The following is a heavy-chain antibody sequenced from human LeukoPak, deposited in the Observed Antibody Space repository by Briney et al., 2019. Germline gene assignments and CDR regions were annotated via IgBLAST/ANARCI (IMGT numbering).Heavy chain of an antibody. J-gene: IGHJ3*02. Sequence: GASVKVSCKASGYTFTSYGISWVRQAPGQGLEWMGWISAYNGNTNYAQKLQGRVTMTTDTSTSTAYMELRSLRSDDTAVYYCARGARDMEWFGELFFYAFDIWGQGTMVTVSS. CDR1: GYTFTSYG. V-gene: IGHV1-18*01. CDR3: ARGARDMEWFGELFFYAFDI. D-gene: IGHD3-10*01. CDR2: ISAYNGNT.